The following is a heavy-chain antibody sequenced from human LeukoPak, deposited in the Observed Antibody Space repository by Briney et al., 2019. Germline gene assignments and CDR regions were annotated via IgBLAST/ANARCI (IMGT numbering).Heavy chain of an antibody. CDR3: ARQRETRWLQLFDY. D-gene: IGHD5-24*01. Sequence: PSETLSLTCAVYGGSFSGYYWSWIRQPPGKGLEWIGEINHSGSTNYNPSLKSRVTISVDTSKNQFSLKLSSVTAADTAVYYCARQRETRWLQLFDYWGQGTLVTVSS. CDR2: INHSGST. V-gene: IGHV4-34*01. J-gene: IGHJ4*02. CDR1: GGSFSGYY.